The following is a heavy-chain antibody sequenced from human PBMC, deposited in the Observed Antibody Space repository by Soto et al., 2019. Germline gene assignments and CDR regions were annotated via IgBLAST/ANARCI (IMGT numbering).Heavy chain of an antibody. CDR2: INYSGST. CDR1: GGSISSGGYY. CDR3: ARGRITGTYRYYYGMDV. D-gene: IGHD1-7*01. V-gene: IGHV4-39*07. J-gene: IGHJ6*02. Sequence: SETLSLTCTVSGGSISSGGYYWSWIRQHPGKGLEWIGEINYSGSTNYNPSLKSRVTISVDTSKNQFSLKLSSVTAADTAVYYCARGRITGTYRYYYGMDVWGQGTTVTVSS.